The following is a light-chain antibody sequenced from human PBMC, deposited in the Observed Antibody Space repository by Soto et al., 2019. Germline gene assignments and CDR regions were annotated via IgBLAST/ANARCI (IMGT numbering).Light chain of an antibody. Sequence: SYELTQPPSVSVAPGKTARITCGGNNSGSKSVHWYQQKPGQAPVLVIYYDSDRPSGIPERFSGSNSGNTATLTISRVEAGDEADYYCQVWDSSSDHWVFGGGTKVTVL. CDR2: YDS. CDR1: NSGSKS. CDR3: QVWDSSSDHWV. V-gene: IGLV3-21*04. J-gene: IGLJ3*02.